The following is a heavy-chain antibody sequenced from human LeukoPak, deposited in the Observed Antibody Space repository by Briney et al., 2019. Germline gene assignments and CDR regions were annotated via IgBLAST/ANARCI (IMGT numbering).Heavy chain of an antibody. Sequence: QPGGSLRLSCAASGFTFSSYAMSWVRQAPGKGLEWVSAISGSGGSTYYADSVKGRFTISRDNSKNTLYLQMNSLRAEDTAVYYCAKEGGYSGYDYSGYFDYWGQGTLVTVSS. CDR1: GFTFSSYA. D-gene: IGHD5-12*01. CDR3: AKEGGYSGYDYSGYFDY. J-gene: IGHJ4*02. CDR2: ISGSGGST. V-gene: IGHV3-23*01.